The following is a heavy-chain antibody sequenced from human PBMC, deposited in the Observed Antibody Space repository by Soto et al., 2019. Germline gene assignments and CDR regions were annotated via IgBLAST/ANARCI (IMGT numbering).Heavy chain of an antibody. CDR3: ARALFRVIVVVPAYYGMDV. Sequence: GGSLRLSCAASGFTFSSYGMHWVRQAPGKGLEWVAVIWYDGSNKYYADSVKGRFTISRDNSKNTLYLQMNSLRAEDTAVYYCARALFRVIVVVPAYYGMDVWGQGTTVTVSS. CDR1: GFTFSSYG. D-gene: IGHD2-2*01. CDR2: IWYDGSNK. J-gene: IGHJ6*02. V-gene: IGHV3-33*01.